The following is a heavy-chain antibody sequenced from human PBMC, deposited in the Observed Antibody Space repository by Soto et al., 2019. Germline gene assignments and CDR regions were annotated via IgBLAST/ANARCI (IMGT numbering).Heavy chain of an antibody. D-gene: IGHD3-10*01. CDR1: GGSISSGGYY. Sequence: SETLSLTCTVSGGSISSGGYYWSWIRQHPGKGLEWIGYIYYSGSTYYNPSLKSRVTISVDTSKNQFSLKLSSMTAADTAVYYCARAGSGSYQYYYYGMDVWGQGTTVTVSS. CDR3: ARAGSGSYQYYYYGMDV. V-gene: IGHV4-31*02. CDR2: IYYSGST. J-gene: IGHJ6*02.